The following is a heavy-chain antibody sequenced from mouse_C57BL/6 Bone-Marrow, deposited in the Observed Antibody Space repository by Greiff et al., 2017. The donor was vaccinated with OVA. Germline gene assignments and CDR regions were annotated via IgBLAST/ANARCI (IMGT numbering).Heavy chain of an antibody. V-gene: IGHV1-53*01. J-gene: IGHJ4*01. CDR3: ARGDCGSSLYAMDY. Sequence: QVQLQQPGTELAKPGASVKLSCKASGYTFTSYWMHWVKQRPGQGLEWIGNINPSNGGTNYNEKFKSKATLTVDKSSSTAYMQLSSLTSEDSAVYEGARGDCGSSLYAMDYWGQGTSVTVSS. D-gene: IGHD1-1*01. CDR2: INPSNGGT. CDR1: GYTFTSYW.